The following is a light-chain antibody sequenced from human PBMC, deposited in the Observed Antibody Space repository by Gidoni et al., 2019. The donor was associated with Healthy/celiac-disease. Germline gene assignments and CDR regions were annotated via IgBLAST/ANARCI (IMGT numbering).Light chain of an antibody. Sequence: SCRASQSVSSSYLAWYQQKPGQAPRLPIYGASSRATGIPDRFSGSGSGTDFTLTISRLEPEDFAVYYCQQYGSSPWSFGQGTKVEIK. J-gene: IGKJ1*01. CDR1: QSVSSSY. CDR3: QQYGSSPWS. V-gene: IGKV3-20*01. CDR2: GAS.